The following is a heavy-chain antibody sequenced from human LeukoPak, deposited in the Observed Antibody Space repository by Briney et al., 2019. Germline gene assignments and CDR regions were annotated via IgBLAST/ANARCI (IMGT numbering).Heavy chain of an antibody. CDR2: TAHRGST. V-gene: IGHV4-38-2*01. CDR1: GYSINGGYF. CDR3: ARVTRNSGWFFDY. D-gene: IGHD6-19*01. Sequence: SETLSLTCDVSGYSINGGYFWGWIRQPPGMGLEWIGSTAHRGSTYYNPPLKGRVSISIDGSKNQFSLSLTSVTAADTAIYYCARVTRNSGWFFDYWGQGTLATVSS. J-gene: IGHJ4*02.